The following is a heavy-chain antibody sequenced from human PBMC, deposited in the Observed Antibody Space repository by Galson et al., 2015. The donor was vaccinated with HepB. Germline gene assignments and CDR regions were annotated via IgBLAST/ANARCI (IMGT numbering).Heavy chain of an antibody. D-gene: IGHD3-22*01. Sequence: SLRLSCAASGFTFSSYGMHWVRQAPGKGLEWVAVISYDGSNKYYADSVKGRFTISRDNSKNTLYLQMNSLRAEDTAVYYCAKVSRPYKYYYDTLDYWGQGTLVTVSS. V-gene: IGHV3-30*18. J-gene: IGHJ4*02. CDR3: AKVSRPYKYYYDTLDY. CDR2: ISYDGSNK. CDR1: GFTFSSYG.